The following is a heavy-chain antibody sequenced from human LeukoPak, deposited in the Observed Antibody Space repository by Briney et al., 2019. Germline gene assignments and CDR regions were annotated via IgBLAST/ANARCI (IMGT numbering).Heavy chain of an antibody. J-gene: IGHJ4*02. CDR2: ISGYNANT. V-gene: IGHV1-18*01. CDR1: GYTFTSYG. Sequence: ASVRVSCKTSGYTFTSYGISWVRQAPGQGLEWMGWISGYNANTNYGQKFQGRVTMTIDTSTTTVYMELRSLRSDDTAVYYCARPRVAGSLDYWGQGTLVTVSS. CDR3: ARPRVAGSLDY. D-gene: IGHD6-19*01.